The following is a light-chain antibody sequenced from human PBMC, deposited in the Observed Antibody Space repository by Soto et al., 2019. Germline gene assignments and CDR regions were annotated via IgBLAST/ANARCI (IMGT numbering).Light chain of an antibody. CDR2: DDS. Sequence: SYELTQPPSVSVAPGQTARITCGGNNIGSKSVHWYQQKPGQAPVLVVYDDSDRPSGIPKRFSGSNSGNTATLTISRVEAGDEADYYCQVWDSSSDRVVFGGGTKLTVL. CDR1: NIGSKS. J-gene: IGLJ2*01. CDR3: QVWDSSSDRVV. V-gene: IGLV3-21*02.